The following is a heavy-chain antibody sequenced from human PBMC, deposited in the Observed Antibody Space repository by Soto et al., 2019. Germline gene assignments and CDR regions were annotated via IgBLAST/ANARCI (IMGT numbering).Heavy chain of an antibody. V-gene: IGHV1-18*01. CDR3: ARRTSSSAGAYYYYYYGMDV. D-gene: IGHD6-6*01. J-gene: IGHJ6*02. Sequence: ASVKVSFKASGYTFTSYGISWLRQAPGQGLEWMGWISAYNGNTNYAQKLQGRVTMTTDTSTSTAYMELRSLRSDDTAVYYCARRTSSSAGAYYYYYYGMDVWGQGTTVTVSS. CDR1: GYTFTSYG. CDR2: ISAYNGNT.